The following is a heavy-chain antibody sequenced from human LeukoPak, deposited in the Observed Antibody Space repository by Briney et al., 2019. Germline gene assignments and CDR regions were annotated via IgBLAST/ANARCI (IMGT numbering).Heavy chain of an antibody. Sequence: GGSLRLSCVASGFTVSSNYMSWVRQAPGKGLEWVSSISGSGDNTYYAESVKGRFTISRDNYKNTLFLQMNSLRAEDPAVFYCAKRSGYTTGWFFDFWGQGTLVTVSS. CDR3: AKRSGYTTGWFFDF. J-gene: IGHJ4*02. CDR2: ISGSGDNT. CDR1: GFTVSSNY. V-gene: IGHV3-23*01. D-gene: IGHD6-19*01.